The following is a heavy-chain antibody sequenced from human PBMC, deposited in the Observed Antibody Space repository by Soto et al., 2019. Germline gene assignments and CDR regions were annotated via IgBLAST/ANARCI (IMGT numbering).Heavy chain of an antibody. D-gene: IGHD3-3*01. CDR3: AKSWWRFLEWFYGMDV. Sequence: PGGSLRLSWAAAGLTFSSYAMSRVRQAPGKGLEWGSASSGRGGSTYYADSVKGRCTIARENSKDTLYLQMNSLRAEDTAVHHCAKSWWRFLEWFYGMDVWCQGTRFIVS. J-gene: IGHJ6*02. CDR2: SSGRGGST. V-gene: IGHV3-23*01. CDR1: GLTFSSYA.